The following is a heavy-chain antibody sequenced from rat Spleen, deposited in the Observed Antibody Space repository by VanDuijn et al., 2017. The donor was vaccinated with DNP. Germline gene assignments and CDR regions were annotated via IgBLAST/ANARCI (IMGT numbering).Heavy chain of an antibody. V-gene: IGHV5-25*01. Sequence: EVQLVESGGGLVQPGRSLKLSCTVSRITFSDHNMAWVRQAPTKGLEWVASLSTGGGDTYSRDSVKGRFTISRDHAKSTLYLQMDSLRSEDTATYYCARVRVTTVPYMDAWGQGASVTVSS. CDR3: ARVRVTTVPYMDA. D-gene: IGHD1-1*01. CDR1: RITFSDHN. CDR2: LSTGGGDT. J-gene: IGHJ4*01.